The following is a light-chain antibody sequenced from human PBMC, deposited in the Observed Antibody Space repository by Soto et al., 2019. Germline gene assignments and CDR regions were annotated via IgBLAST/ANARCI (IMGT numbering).Light chain of an antibody. V-gene: IGKV3-15*01. CDR3: QQYNNWPPLT. Sequence: EIVMTQSPATLSVSPGERATLSCRASQSVSSNLAWYQQKPGQAPRLLIYAASTRATRIPARFSGSGSGTEFTPTISSLQSEDFAVYYCQQYNNWPPLTFGGGTKVEIK. CDR2: AAS. CDR1: QSVSSN. J-gene: IGKJ4*01.